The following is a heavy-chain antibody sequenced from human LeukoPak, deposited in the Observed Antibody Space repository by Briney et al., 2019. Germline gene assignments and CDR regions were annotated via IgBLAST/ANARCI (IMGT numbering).Heavy chain of an antibody. CDR1: GGSISSSSYY. J-gene: IGHJ6*03. V-gene: IGHV4-39*07. CDR2: IYYSGST. Sequence: SETLSLTCTVSGGSISSSSYYWGWIRQPPGKGLEWLGSIYYSGSTYYNPSLKSRVTISVDTSKNQFSLKLSSVTAADTAVYYCARGSYNWNYGYYYYYMDVWGKGTTVTVSS. CDR3: ARGSYNWNYGYYYYYMDV. D-gene: IGHD1-7*01.